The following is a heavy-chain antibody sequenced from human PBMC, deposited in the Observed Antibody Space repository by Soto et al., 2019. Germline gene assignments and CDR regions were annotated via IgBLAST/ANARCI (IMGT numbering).Heavy chain of an antibody. D-gene: IGHD2-2*01. CDR3: ARGNAEDCGSTSCPNFDS. CDR2: INKDGSYK. CDR1: GFTFSDEW. V-gene: IGHV3-74*01. Sequence: PGGSLRLSCATSGFTFSDEWMHWVRQVPGKGLVWVSRINKDGSYKNYADFVEGRFTISRDDAKSELYLHMDRLRAADTAVYYCARGNAEDCGSTSCPNFDSWGQGALDPVSS. J-gene: IGHJ4*02.